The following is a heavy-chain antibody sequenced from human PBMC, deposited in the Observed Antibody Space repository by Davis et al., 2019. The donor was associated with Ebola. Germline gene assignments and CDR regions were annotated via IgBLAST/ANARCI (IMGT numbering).Heavy chain of an antibody. V-gene: IGHV4-59*12. D-gene: IGHD2-2*02. CDR1: GGSISSYY. J-gene: IGHJ5*02. CDR2: IYYSGST. CDR3: ARGPKNHCSSTSCYKSAWFDP. Sequence: PSETLSLTCTVSGGSISSYYWSWIRQPPGKGLEWIGYIYYSGSTNYNPSLKSRVTISVDTSKNQFSLKLSSVTAADTAVYYCARGPKNHCSSTSCYKSAWFDPWGQGTLVTVSS.